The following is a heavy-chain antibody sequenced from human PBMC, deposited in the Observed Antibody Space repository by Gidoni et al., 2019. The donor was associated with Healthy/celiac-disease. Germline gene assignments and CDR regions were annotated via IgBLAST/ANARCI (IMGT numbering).Heavy chain of an antibody. D-gene: IGHD3-9*01. CDR3: ARGAEGYDILTGYPLDFDY. CDR1: GGSISSYY. Sequence: QVQLQESGPGLVKPSETLSLTCTVPGGSISSYYWSWIRQPPGKGLEWIGYIYYSGSTNYNPSLKSRVTISVDTSKNQFSLKLSSVTAADTAVYYCARGAEGYDILTGYPLDFDYWGQGTLVTVSS. J-gene: IGHJ4*02. CDR2: IYYSGST. V-gene: IGHV4-59*01.